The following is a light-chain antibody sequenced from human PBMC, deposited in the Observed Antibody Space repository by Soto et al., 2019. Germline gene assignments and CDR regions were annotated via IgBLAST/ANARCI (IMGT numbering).Light chain of an antibody. CDR2: DVS. CDR3: SSYTSSSTYV. V-gene: IGLV2-14*01. CDR1: SSDVGGYNY. Sequence: QSALTQPASVSGSPGQSITISCTGTSSDVGGYNYVSWYQQHPGKAPKLMIYDVSNRPSGVSNLFSGSKSGNTASLTISGLQDKDEADYYCSSYTSSSTYVFGTGTKVTVI. J-gene: IGLJ1*01.